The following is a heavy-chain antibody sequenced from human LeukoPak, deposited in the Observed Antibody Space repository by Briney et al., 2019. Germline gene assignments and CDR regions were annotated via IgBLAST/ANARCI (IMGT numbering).Heavy chain of an antibody. CDR3: ARGNNYYYMDV. D-gene: IGHD1/OR15-1a*01. CDR1: GGSISSSSYY. Sequence: SETLSLTCTVSGGSISSSSYYWGWIRQPPGKGLEWIGEINHSGSTNYNPSLKSRVTISVDTSKNQFSLKLGSVTAADTAVYYCARGNNYYYMDVWGKGTTVTVSS. V-gene: IGHV4-39*07. J-gene: IGHJ6*03. CDR2: INHSGST.